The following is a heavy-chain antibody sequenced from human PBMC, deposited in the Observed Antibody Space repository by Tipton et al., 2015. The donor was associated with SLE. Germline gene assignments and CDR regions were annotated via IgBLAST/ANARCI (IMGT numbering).Heavy chain of an antibody. Sequence: SLRLSCAASGFIFSDYSMNWVRQAPGKGLEWVSSISSSSRYIYHAESLKGRFTISRDNAKNSLYLQLTSVTAADTAVYHCTRVPRYNWNYIADWGQGTLVSVSS. CDR1: GFIFSDYS. CDR2: ISSSSRYI. D-gene: IGHD1-7*01. V-gene: IGHV3-21*04. CDR3: TRVPRYNWNYIAD. J-gene: IGHJ4*02.